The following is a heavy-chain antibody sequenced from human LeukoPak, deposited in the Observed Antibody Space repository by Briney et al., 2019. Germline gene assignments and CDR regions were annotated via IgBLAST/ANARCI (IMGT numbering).Heavy chain of an antibody. CDR2: IRYDGSNK. V-gene: IGHV3-30*02. J-gene: IGHJ3*02. CDR1: GFTFSTYG. D-gene: IGHD1-1*01. CDR3: AKDGRRPPHIHAFDI. Sequence: GGSLRLSCAASGFTFSTYGMHWVRQAPGKGLEWVAFIRYDGSNKDYADSVKGRFTISRDNSKNTLYLQMNSLRAEDTAVYYCAKDGRRPPHIHAFDIWGQGTMVTVSS.